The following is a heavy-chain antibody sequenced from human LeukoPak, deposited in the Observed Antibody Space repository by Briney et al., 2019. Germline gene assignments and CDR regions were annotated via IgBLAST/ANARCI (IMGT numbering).Heavy chain of an antibody. Sequence: GGTLTLSCAASGFTFRRYGMIWVRQAPGKGLEWVSDISGSGGSTYYGYSVKGRFTISRDNSKNTLYLQMNSLRAEDTAVYYCAKRGVYCSGGTCYSYYFDDWGQGILVTVSS. CDR3: AKRGVYCSGGTCYSYYFDD. D-gene: IGHD2-15*01. V-gene: IGHV3-23*01. J-gene: IGHJ4*01. CDR2: ISGSGGST. CDR1: GFTFRRYG.